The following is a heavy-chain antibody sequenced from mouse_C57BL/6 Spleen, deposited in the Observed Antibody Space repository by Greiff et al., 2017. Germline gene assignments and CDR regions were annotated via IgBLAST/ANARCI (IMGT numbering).Heavy chain of an antibody. CDR1: GYTFTSYW. D-gene: IGHD2-4*01. V-gene: IGHV1-55*01. CDR2: IYPGSGST. J-gene: IGHJ2*01. CDR3: ARSYDYDNYFDY. Sequence: QVHVKQSGAELVKPGASVKMSCKASGYTFTSYWITWVKQRPGQGLEWIGDIYPGSGSTNYNEKFKSKATLTVDTSSSTAYMQLSSLTSEDSAVYYCARSYDYDNYFDYWGQGTTLTVSS.